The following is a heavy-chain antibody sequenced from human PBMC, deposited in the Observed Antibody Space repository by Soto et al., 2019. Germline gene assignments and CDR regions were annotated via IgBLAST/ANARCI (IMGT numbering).Heavy chain of an antibody. V-gene: IGHV1-18*01. Sequence: VASLKVSCKSSGYTFTSYGISWVRQAPGQGLEWMGWISAYNGNTNYAQKLQGRVTMTTDTSTSTAYMELRSLRSDDTAVYYCARYGVHVVQAAIRWFEPWGQGTLVTVSS. CDR1: GYTFTSYG. CDR2: ISAYNGNT. D-gene: IGHD2-2*02. J-gene: IGHJ5*02. CDR3: ARYGVHVVQAAIRWFEP.